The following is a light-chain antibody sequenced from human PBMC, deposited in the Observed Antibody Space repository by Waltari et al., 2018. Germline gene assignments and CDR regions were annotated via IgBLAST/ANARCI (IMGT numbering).Light chain of an antibody. CDR3: TSYVDSDNLI. CDR1: SSDVGVTDY. V-gene: IGLV2-8*01. J-gene: IGLJ1*01. CDR2: DVK. Sequence: QSALTQPPSASGSPGQSVTTPCTGTSSDVGVTDYVAWYQPHPGKAPKLLISDVKKRPSGVPDRFSGSKSGNTASLTVSGLQAEDEADYYCTSYVDSDNLIFGIGTKVTVL.